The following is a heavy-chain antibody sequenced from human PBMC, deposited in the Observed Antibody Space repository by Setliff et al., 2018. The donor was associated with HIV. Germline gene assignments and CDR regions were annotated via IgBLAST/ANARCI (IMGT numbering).Heavy chain of an antibody. CDR2: GDQSGSA. Sequence: LSLTCAVYGDSFSDYYWSWIRQPPGKGLEWIGEGDQSGSANYNPSLTGRGTISVDTLKRHFSLKLTSVTAADAAVYYCARGRQGPSYYDSTGLSRGRDFDFWGQGTLVTVTS. D-gene: IGHD3-16*01. V-gene: IGHV4-34*01. CDR1: GDSFSDYY. J-gene: IGHJ4*02. CDR3: ARGRQGPSYYDSTGLSRGRDFDF.